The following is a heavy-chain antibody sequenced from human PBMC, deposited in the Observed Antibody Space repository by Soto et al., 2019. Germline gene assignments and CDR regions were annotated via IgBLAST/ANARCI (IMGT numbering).Heavy chain of an antibody. Sequence: GGSLRLSCAASGFTVSSNYMSWVRQAPGKGLEWVSVIYSGGSTYYADSVKGRFTISRDNSKNTLYLQMNSLRAEDTAVYYCARERRWFGEYYFDYWGQGTLVTVSS. J-gene: IGHJ4*02. CDR2: IYSGGST. CDR1: GFTVSSNY. CDR3: ARERRWFGEYYFDY. D-gene: IGHD3-10*01. V-gene: IGHV3-66*01.